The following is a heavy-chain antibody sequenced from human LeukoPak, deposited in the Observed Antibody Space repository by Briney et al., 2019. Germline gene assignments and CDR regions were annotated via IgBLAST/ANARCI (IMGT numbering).Heavy chain of an antibody. J-gene: IGHJ6*03. Sequence: GGSLRLSCAASGFTFDDYTMHWVRQAPGKGLEWVSLISWDGGSTYYEDSVKGRFTISRDNSKNSLYLQMNSLRTEDTALYYCAKGGPYDILTGYYYYYMDVWGKGTTVTVSS. CDR2: ISWDGGST. D-gene: IGHD3-9*01. V-gene: IGHV3-43*01. CDR3: AKGGPYDILTGYYYYYMDV. CDR1: GFTFDDYT.